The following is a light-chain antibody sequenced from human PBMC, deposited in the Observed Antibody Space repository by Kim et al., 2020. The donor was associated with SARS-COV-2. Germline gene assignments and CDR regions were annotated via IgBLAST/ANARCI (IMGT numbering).Light chain of an antibody. CDR2: GTS. V-gene: IGKV3-20*01. J-gene: IGKJ1*01. CDR3: QQYGSSRRT. CDR1: QSVSTSY. Sequence: EVVLTQSPGTLSLSPGERVTLSCRASQSVSTSYLAWYQQKLGQAPRLLIYGTSTRATGIPDRFSGSGSGTDFILTITRLEPEDFAVYYCQQYGSSRRTFGQGTKVDIK.